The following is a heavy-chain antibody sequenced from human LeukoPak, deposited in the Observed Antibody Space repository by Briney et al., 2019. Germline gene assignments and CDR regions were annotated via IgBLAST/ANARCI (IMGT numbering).Heavy chain of an antibody. Sequence: GGSLRFSGAASGFSVIAIHMNWVRQGPGKELEGLSGLYSGGATYDAASLGGRFTISRDPAKNTVYLQMTSLRVDGSAIYYPARGNGNLGWRRHPWGERTRVTVSS. CDR1: GFSVIAIH. D-gene: IGHD4-23*01. J-gene: IGHJ5*02. V-gene: IGHV3-66*01. CDR2: LYSGGAT. CDR3: ARGNGNLGWRRHP.